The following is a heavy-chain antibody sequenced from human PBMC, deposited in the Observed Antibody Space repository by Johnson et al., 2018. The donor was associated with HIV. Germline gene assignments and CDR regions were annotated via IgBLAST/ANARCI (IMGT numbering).Heavy chain of an antibody. V-gene: IGHV3-13*01. CDR1: GFTFSDYY. CDR2: IGSAGDT. Sequence: EVQLVESGGGLVNPGGSLRLSCAASGFTFSDYYMSWIRQAPGQGLEWVSAIGSAGDTYYSGSVKGRFTISRERAKNSLYLQMNSLRAGDTAVYYCVRDRRGGAFDIWGQGTMVTVSS. CDR3: VRDRRGGAFDI. J-gene: IGHJ3*02. D-gene: IGHD3-16*01.